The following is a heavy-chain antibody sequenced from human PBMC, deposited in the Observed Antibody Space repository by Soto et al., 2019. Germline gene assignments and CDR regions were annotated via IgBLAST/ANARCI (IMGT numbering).Heavy chain of an antibody. CDR2: IYYSGST. CDR1: GGSISSSSYY. V-gene: IGHV4-39*01. J-gene: IGHJ4*02. Sequence: QLQLQESGPGLVKPSETLSLTCTVSGGSISSSSYYWGWIRQPPGKGLEWIGSIYYSGSTYYNPSLKSRATISVDTSKNQFSLKLSSVTAADTAVYYCARRTAVAGGVDYWGQGTLVTVSS. D-gene: IGHD6-19*01. CDR3: ARRTAVAGGVDY.